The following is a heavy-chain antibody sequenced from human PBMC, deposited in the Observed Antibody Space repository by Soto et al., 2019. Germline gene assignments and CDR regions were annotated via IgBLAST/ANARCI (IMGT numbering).Heavy chain of an antibody. J-gene: IGHJ6*03. CDR2: ISGSGGST. CDR1: GFTFSSYA. V-gene: IGHV3-23*01. CDR3: ARVGGYQLPNYYYYMDV. Sequence: GGSLRLSCAASGFTFSSYAMSWVRQAPGKGLEWVSAISGSGGSTYYADSVKGRFTISRDNSKNTLYLQMNSLRAEDTAVYYCARVGGYQLPNYYYYMDVWGKGTTVTVSS. D-gene: IGHD2-2*01.